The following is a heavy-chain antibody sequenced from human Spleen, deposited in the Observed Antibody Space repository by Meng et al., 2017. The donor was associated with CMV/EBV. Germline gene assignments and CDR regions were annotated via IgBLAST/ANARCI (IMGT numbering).Heavy chain of an antibody. CDR1: GFTFNSYA. CDR2: IWYDGSNK. V-gene: IGHV3-33*06. Sequence: GGSLRLSCAASGFTFNSYAMHWVRQAPGKGLEWVAVIWYDGSNKYYADSVKGRFTISRDNSKNTLYLQMNSLRAEDTAVYYCAKTWGYYYYGMDVWGQGTMVTVSS. D-gene: IGHD7-27*01. CDR3: AKTWGYYYYGMDV. J-gene: IGHJ6*02.